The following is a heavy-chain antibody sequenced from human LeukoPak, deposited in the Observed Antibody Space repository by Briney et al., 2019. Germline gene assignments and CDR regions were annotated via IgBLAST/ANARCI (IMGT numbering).Heavy chain of an antibody. CDR3: AKDFIAVAGVIGY. Sequence: GRSLRLSCAAPGFTFSSYGMHWVRQAPGKGLEWVAVISYDGSNKYYADSVKGRFTISRDNSKNTLYLRMNSLRAEDTAVYYCAKDFIAVAGVIGYWGQGTLVTVSS. D-gene: IGHD6-19*01. CDR1: GFTFSSYG. J-gene: IGHJ4*02. V-gene: IGHV3-30*18. CDR2: ISYDGSNK.